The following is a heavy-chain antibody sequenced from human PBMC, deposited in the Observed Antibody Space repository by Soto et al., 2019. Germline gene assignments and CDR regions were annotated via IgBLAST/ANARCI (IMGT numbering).Heavy chain of an antibody. Sequence: LAQTLSLTCXISGDSVSSNSAAWNWIRQSPSRGLEWLGRTYYRSKWYKEYAASVKSRITINPDTSKNQFSLQLNSVSPEDTAVYYCARTVGWFDPWGQGTLVTVSS. D-gene: IGHD2-15*01. CDR2: TYYRSKWYK. CDR1: GDSVSSNSAA. V-gene: IGHV6-1*01. J-gene: IGHJ5*02. CDR3: ARTVGWFDP.